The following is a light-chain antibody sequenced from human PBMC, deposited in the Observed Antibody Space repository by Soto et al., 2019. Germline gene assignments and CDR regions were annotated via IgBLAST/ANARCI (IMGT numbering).Light chain of an antibody. CDR3: HQRQSWPRT. V-gene: IGKV3-11*01. Sequence: EIVMTQSPATLSVSPGERVTLSCRASQSISNKLAWYQQRPGQAPRLLFYDASKRATGVPARFSGSGSGTDFTLTISDVQPEDFALYYCHQRQSWPRTFGQGTKVDI. CDR1: QSISNK. J-gene: IGKJ1*01. CDR2: DAS.